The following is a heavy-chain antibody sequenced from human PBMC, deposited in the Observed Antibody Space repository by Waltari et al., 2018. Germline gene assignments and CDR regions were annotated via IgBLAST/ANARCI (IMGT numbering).Heavy chain of an antibody. CDR2: IYWNGDD. CDR1: GFSLTTSGVG. J-gene: IGHJ6*02. Sequence: QITLKESGPTLVKPTQPLTLTCPFSGFSLTTSGVGVGWIRPPPGKALEWLALIYWNGDDRYSPSLKSRLTITKDTSKNQVVLTMTNMDPVDTATYYCAHIQRVLFDWVSHGMDVWGQGTTVTVSS. V-gene: IGHV2-5*01. D-gene: IGHD3-9*01. CDR3: AHIQRVLFDWVSHGMDV.